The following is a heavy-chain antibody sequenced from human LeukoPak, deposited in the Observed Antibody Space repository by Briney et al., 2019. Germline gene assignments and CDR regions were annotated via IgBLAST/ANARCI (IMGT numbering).Heavy chain of an antibody. CDR3: ARGFCGGASPCGMDV. J-gene: IGHJ6*02. CDR2: IRGSGSNT. V-gene: IGHV3-23*01. Sequence: GGSLRLSCAASGFTFSSYAMNWVRQAPGKGLEWVSAIRGSGSNTYYADSVKGRFTISRDNSENTLYLQMNSLRDEDTAVYYCARGFCGGASPCGMDVWGQGTTVTVSS. CDR1: GFTFSSYA. D-gene: IGHD2-21*01.